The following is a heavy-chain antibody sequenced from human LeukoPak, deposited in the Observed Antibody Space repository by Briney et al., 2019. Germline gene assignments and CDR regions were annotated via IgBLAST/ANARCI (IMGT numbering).Heavy chain of an antibody. CDR3: ARASVGYNIFAL. CDR2: VKSDGSST. Sequence: GGSLRLSCAASGFPFSSYWMHWVRQAPGKGLVWVSCVKSDGSSTLYADSVKGRFTISRDNAKNTLDLQMDSLRAEDTAVYYCARASVGYNIFALWGRGTLVTVSS. D-gene: IGHD1-14*01. CDR1: GFPFSSYW. J-gene: IGHJ2*01. V-gene: IGHV3-74*01.